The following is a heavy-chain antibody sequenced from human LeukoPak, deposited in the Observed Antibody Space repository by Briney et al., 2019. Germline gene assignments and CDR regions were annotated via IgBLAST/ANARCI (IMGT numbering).Heavy chain of an antibody. V-gene: IGHV4-4*07. CDR2: IYTSGST. D-gene: IGHD6-13*01. J-gene: IGHJ4*02. CDR3: ARDRSHSSSFDY. Sequence: SETLSLTCTVSGGSISSYYWSWIRQPAGKGLEWIWRIYTSGSTNYNPSLKSRVTMSVDTSQNQFSLRLSSVTAADTAVYYCARDRSHSSSFDYWGQGTLVTVSS. CDR1: GGSISSYY.